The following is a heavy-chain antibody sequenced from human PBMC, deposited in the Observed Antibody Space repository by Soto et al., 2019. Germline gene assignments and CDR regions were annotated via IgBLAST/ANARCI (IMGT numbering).Heavy chain of an antibody. CDR2: IFYRGTT. Sequence: SETLSLTCTVSGASIDKSPNFWGCIRQPPGKGLEWVGSIFYRGTTYSNPSLKSRLTMSLDASKNQFSMRLTSVTAADAAVYFCARQMRGPIPYFGWLSPVTSWGQGTQVTVSS. CDR3: ARQMRGPIPYFGWLSPVTS. J-gene: IGHJ4*02. CDR1: GASIDKSPNF. V-gene: IGHV4-39*01. D-gene: IGHD3-9*01.